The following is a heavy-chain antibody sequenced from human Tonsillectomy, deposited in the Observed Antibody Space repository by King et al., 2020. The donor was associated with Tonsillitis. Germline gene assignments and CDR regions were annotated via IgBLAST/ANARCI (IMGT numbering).Heavy chain of an antibody. V-gene: IGHV3-30*03. J-gene: IGHJ4*02. Sequence: VQLVESGGGVVQPGRSLRLSCAASGFTFSSYGMHWVRQAPGKGLEWVALISYDGTNEYYADSVKGRFTISRDNSKNVLYLQMNSLGPEDKAVYYCARDGVEEAIFGPADYWGQGTPVTVSS. CDR2: ISYDGTNE. D-gene: IGHD3-3*01. CDR1: GFTFSSYG. CDR3: ARDGVEEAIFGPADY.